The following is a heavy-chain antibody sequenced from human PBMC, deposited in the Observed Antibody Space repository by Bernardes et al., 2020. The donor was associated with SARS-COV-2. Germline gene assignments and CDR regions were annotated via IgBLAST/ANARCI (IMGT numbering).Heavy chain of an antibody. CDR2: IYYTGST. V-gene: IGHV4-59*01. D-gene: IGHD2-2*01. CDR3: ARDSGVDYGMDV. Sequence: SETLTLTCTVSGDSIRSSYWRWIRQPPGKGLESIGYIYYTGSTTYNPSLKSRVTISVDTSKNQFSLKLSSVTAADTAVYYCARDSGVDYGMDVWGQGTTVIGSS. J-gene: IGHJ6*02. CDR1: GDSIRSSY.